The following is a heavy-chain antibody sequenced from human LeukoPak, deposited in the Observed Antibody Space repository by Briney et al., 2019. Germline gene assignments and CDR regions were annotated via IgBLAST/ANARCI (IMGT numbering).Heavy chain of an antibody. V-gene: IGHV3-23*01. CDR1: GFIFSSYA. D-gene: IGHD3-10*01. CDR2: TSGSADST. CDR3: AKDGGAMVRGVIISTYYFDY. J-gene: IGHJ4*02. Sequence: PGGSLRLSCAASGFIFSSYAMNWVRQAPGKGLEWVSVTSGSADSTYYADSVKGRFTISRDNSKNTLYLQMNSLRADDTAVYYCAKDGGAMVRGVIISTYYFDYWGPGTLVTVSS.